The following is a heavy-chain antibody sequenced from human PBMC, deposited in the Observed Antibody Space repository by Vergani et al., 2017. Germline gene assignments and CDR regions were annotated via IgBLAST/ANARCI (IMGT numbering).Heavy chain of an antibody. CDR2: IGTAGDT. J-gene: IGHJ6*02. V-gene: IGHV3-13*01. CDR3: ARDLRDIVVVAAIHYYYGMDV. CDR1: GFTFSSYD. Sequence: EVQLVESGGGLVQPGGSLRLSCAASGFTFSSYDMHWVRQATGKGLEWVSAIGTAGDTYYPGSLKGRFTISRENAKNSLYLQMNSLRAEDTAVYYCARDLRDIVVVAAIHYYYGMDVWGQGTTVTVSS. D-gene: IGHD2-15*01.